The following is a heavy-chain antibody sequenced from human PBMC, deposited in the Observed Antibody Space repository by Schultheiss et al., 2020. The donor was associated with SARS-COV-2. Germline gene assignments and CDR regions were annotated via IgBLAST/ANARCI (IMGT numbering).Heavy chain of an antibody. Sequence: GGSLRLSCAASGFTFSSYAMHWVRQAPGKGLEWVAVISYDGSNKYYADSVKGRFTISRDNSKNTLYLQMNSLRAEDTAVYYCARDRAPRLQYYYYYYGMDVWGQGTTVTAP. D-gene: IGHD2-15*01. J-gene: IGHJ6*02. CDR3: ARDRAPRLQYYYYYYGMDV. V-gene: IGHV3-30*01. CDR1: GFTFSSYA. CDR2: ISYDGSNK.